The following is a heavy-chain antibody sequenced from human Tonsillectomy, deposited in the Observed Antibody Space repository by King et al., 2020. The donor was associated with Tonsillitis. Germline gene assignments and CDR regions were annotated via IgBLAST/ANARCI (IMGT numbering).Heavy chain of an antibody. J-gene: IGHJ3*02. Sequence: VQLVESGGGLVKPGGSLRLSCAASGFTFSDYYMSWIRQAPGKGLEWVSYISSGSIYTNYADSVKGRFTISRDNAKKSLYLQMNSLRAEDTAVYYCARAAPTGTNPGAFAIWGQGTMVTVSS. CDR3: ARAAPTGTNPGAFAI. CDR2: ISSGSIYT. V-gene: IGHV3-11*05. CDR1: GFTFSDYY. D-gene: IGHD4-11*01.